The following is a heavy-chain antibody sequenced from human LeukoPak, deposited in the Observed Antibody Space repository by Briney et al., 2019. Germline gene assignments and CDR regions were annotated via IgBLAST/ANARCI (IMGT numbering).Heavy chain of an antibody. CDR3: ARSARGYSDYDY. Sequence: GGSLRLSCAASGFTFSDYYMSWIRQAPGKGLEWVSYISSSGSTIYYADSVKGRFTISRDNAKNSLYLQMNSLKAEDTAMYYCARSARGYSDYDYWGQGTLVTVSS. V-gene: IGHV3-11*01. CDR2: ISSSGSTI. CDR1: GFTFSDYY. D-gene: IGHD5-18*01. J-gene: IGHJ4*02.